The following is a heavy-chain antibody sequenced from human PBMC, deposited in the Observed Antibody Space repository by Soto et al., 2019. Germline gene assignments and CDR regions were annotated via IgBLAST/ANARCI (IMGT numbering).Heavy chain of an antibody. CDR1: GGSFSSYY. J-gene: IGHJ6*02. CDR3: ARDQQGAYRYGFYYYGMDV. CDR2: IYYSGSI. D-gene: IGHD5-18*01. V-gene: IGHV4-59*12. Sequence: SETLSLTCTVSGGSFSSYYWSWIRQPPGKGLEWIGYIYYSGSINYNPSLKSRVTISVDTSKNQFSLKLSSVTAADTAVYYCARDQQGAYRYGFYYYGMDVWGQGTTVTVSS.